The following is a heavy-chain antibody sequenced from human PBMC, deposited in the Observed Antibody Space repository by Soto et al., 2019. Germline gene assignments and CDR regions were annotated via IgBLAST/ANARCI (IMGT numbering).Heavy chain of an antibody. CDR2: IYWDDDK. D-gene: IGHD3-16*02. CDR1: GFSLTTGGVG. CDR3: ARATTCRNAWGIYRWCTHFCALDV. Sequence: QITLKESGPSLVKPTQTLTLTCTFSGFSLTTGGVGVGWIRQPPGKALEWLALIYWDDDKRYSPSLKSRLTVTQAISKQRLAVIMPDADIQHPIEDKCARATTCRNAWGIYRWCTHFCALDVWGLGTTVSV. J-gene: IGHJ6*02. V-gene: IGHV2-5*02.